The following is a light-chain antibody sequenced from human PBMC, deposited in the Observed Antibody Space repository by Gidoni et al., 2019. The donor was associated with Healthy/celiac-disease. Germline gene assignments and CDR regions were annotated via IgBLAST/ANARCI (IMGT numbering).Light chain of an antibody. Sequence: ESSLTQSPGTLSLSPGERATLSCRASQSVSSSYLAWYQQKPGQAPRLLNYGASSRATGIPDRFSGSGSGTDFTLTISRLEPEDFAVYYWQQYGSSPYTFGQGTKLEIK. V-gene: IGKV3-20*01. CDR2: GAS. J-gene: IGKJ2*01. CDR1: QSVSSSY. CDR3: QQYGSSPYT.